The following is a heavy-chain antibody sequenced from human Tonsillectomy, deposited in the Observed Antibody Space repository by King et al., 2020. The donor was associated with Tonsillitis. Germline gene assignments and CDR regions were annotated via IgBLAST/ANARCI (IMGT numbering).Heavy chain of an antibody. CDR2: IYSSGST. CDR1: GGSISRSDYF. J-gene: IGHJ5*02. Sequence: QLQESGPGLVKPSETLSLTCFISGGSISRSDYFWVWIRQPPGKGLEWIGAIYSSGSTYYNPSLKSRVTISVDTSKNQFSLKLSSVTAADTAVYYCARHAAPETYESSGYNNWFDPWGQGTLVTVSS. D-gene: IGHD3-22*01. CDR3: ARHAAPETYESSGYNNWFDP. V-gene: IGHV4-39*01.